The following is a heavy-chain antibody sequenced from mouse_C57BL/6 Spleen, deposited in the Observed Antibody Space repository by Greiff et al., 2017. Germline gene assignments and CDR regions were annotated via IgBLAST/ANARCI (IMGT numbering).Heavy chain of an antibody. J-gene: IGHJ4*01. D-gene: IGHD1-1*01. CDR2: INPNNGGT. CDR3: ARSITTVSYYYAMDY. Sequence: VQLQQSGPELVKPGASVKIPCKASGYTFTDYNMDWVKQSHGKSLEWIGDINPNNGGTIYNQKFKGKATLTVDKSSSTAYMELRSLTSEDTAVYYCARSITTVSYYYAMDYWGQGTSVTVSS. CDR1: GYTFTDYN. V-gene: IGHV1-18*01.